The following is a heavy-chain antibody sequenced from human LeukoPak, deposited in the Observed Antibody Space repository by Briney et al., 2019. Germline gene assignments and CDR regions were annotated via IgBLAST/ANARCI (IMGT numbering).Heavy chain of an antibody. CDR2: ISGSGGST. D-gene: IGHD6-13*01. CDR1: GFTFSSYA. CDR3: AKVGSSWLHDY. Sequence: GGSLRLSCAASGFTFSSYAMSWVRQAPGEGLGWVSAISGSGGSTYYADSVKGRFTISRDNSKNTLYLQMNSLRAEDTAVYYCAKVGSSWLHDYWGQGTLVTVSS. V-gene: IGHV3-23*01. J-gene: IGHJ4*02.